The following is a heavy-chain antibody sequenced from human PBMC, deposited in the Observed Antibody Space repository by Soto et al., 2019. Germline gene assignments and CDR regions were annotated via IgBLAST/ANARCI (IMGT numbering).Heavy chain of an antibody. Sequence: PGGSLRLSCAASGLTLRGYWMHWVRQAPEKGLSWVSRINTDGSSTKYADSVKGRFTISRDNAKDTLFLQMNGLTVEDTAVYYCVRATARGDDWGPGTLVTVSS. CDR3: VRATARGDD. V-gene: IGHV3-74*01. J-gene: IGHJ4*02. CDR2: INTDGSST. CDR1: GLTLRGYW. D-gene: IGHD4-4*01.